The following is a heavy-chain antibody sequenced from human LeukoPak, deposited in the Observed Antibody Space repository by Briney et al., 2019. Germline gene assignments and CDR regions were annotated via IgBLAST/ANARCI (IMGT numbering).Heavy chain of an antibody. CDR3: AKWGDYDVLTGYYVSDY. V-gene: IGHV3-23*01. Sequence: GASLRLSCAASGFTFSNYAMSWVRQAPGKGLEWVSAITGTGGNTYYADSVKGRFTISRDNSKNTVFLQMNSLRAEDTAVYYCAKWGDYDVLTGYYVSDYWGQGTLVTVSS. CDR2: ITGTGGNT. CDR1: GFTFSNYA. D-gene: IGHD3-9*01. J-gene: IGHJ4*02.